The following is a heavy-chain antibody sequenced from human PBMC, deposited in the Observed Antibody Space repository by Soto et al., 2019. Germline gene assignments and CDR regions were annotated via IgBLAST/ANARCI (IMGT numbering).Heavy chain of an antibody. J-gene: IGHJ4*02. D-gene: IGHD2-2*01. Sequence: PGESLKISCKASGYSFTNYWIGWVRQMPGKDLEWIGIIYPDDSETRYSPSFQGQVTISADQSISTAYLQWSSLKASDTAMYYCAIYDCSGTTCYEFDYWGQGSQVPVSS. CDR3: AIYDCSGTTCYEFDY. CDR1: GYSFTNYW. CDR2: IYPDDSET. V-gene: IGHV5-51*03.